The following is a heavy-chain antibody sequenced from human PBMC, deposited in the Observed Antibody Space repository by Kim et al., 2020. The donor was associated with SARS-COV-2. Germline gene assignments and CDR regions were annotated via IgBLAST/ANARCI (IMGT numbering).Heavy chain of an antibody. J-gene: IGHJ3*02. CDR2: ISYDGSNK. Sequence: GGSLRLSCAASGFTFSSYGMHWVRQAPGKGLEWVAVISYDGSNKYYADSVKGRFTISRDNSKNTLYLQMNSLRAEDTAVYYCAKHGGYYDILTGLDAFDIWGQGTMVTVSS. D-gene: IGHD3-9*01. CDR3: AKHGGYYDILTGLDAFDI. V-gene: IGHV3-30*18. CDR1: GFTFSSYG.